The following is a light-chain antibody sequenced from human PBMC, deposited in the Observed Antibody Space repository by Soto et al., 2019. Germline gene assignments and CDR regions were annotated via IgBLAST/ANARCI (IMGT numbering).Light chain of an antibody. Sequence: EIVLTQSPGTLSLSPGERATLSCRASQSVSSSYLAWYQQKPGQAPRLLIYGASSRATGIPDRFSGSGSGTDFTLTISRLEPEDFEVHYCQPPGSSYWTLGQGTKVDIK. CDR2: GAS. CDR3: QPPGSSYWT. CDR1: QSVSSSY. V-gene: IGKV3-20*01. J-gene: IGKJ1*01.